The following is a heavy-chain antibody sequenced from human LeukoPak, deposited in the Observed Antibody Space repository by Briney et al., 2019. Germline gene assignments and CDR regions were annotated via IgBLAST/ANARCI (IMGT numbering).Heavy chain of an antibody. J-gene: IGHJ6*04. CDR1: GFIFSGYS. CDR3: ARLAAAGTSFYGMDV. Sequence: GSLRLSCATSGFIFSGYSMNWVRQAPGKGLEWVSSISSSSSYIYHADSVKGRFTISRDNAKNPLYLQMNSLRAEDTAMYYCARLAAAGTSFYGMDVWGKGTTVTVSS. D-gene: IGHD6-13*01. V-gene: IGHV3-21*01. CDR2: ISSSSSYI.